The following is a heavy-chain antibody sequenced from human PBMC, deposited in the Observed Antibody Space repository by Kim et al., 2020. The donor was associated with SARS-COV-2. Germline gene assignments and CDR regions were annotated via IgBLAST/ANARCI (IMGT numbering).Heavy chain of an antibody. J-gene: IGHJ3*02. V-gene: IGHV1-69*13. Sequence: SVKVSCKASGGTFSSYAISWVRQAPGQGLEWMGGIIPIFGTANYAQKFQGRVTITADESTSTAYMELSSLRSEDTAVYYCARALLWFGDIGNDAFDIWGQGTMVTVSS. CDR3: ARALLWFGDIGNDAFDI. CDR2: IIPIFGTA. D-gene: IGHD3-10*01. CDR1: GGTFSSYA.